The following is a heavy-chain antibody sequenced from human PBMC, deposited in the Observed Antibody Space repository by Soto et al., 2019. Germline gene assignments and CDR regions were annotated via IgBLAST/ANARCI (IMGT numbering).Heavy chain of an antibody. J-gene: IGHJ4*02. D-gene: IGHD3-22*01. CDR3: ARATYYDSSGYYLYYFDY. Sequence: PSETLSLTCAVSGGSISSSNWWSWVRQPPGKGLEWIGEIYHSGSTNYNPSLKSRVTISVDKSKNQFSLKLSSVTAADTAVYYCARATYYDSSGYYLYYFDYWGQGTLVTVS. CDR2: IYHSGST. V-gene: IGHV4-4*02. CDR1: GGSISSSNW.